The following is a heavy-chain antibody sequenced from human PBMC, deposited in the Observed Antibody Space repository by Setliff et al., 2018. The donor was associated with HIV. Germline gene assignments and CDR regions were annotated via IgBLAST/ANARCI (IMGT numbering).Heavy chain of an antibody. V-gene: IGHV3-74*01. J-gene: IGHJ6*03. D-gene: IGHD3-16*02. CDR2: VYSAGTTT. Sequence: PGGSLRLSCAASGFSFSDFWMHWVRQVPGKGLAWVSRVYSAGTTTTYADSVKGRFTVSRDNAKNSLYLHMNSLRAEDTAVYYCARAQDVWGSYRYTNYYYYMDVWGKGTTVTVSS. CDR1: GFSFSDFW. CDR3: ARAQDVWGSYRYTNYYYYMDV.